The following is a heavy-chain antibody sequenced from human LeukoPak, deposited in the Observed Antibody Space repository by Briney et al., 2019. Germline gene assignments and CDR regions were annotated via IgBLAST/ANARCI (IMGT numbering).Heavy chain of an antibody. Sequence: SETLSLTCTVSGGSISSYYWSWIRQPPGKGLEWIGYIYYSGSTNYNPSLKSRVTISVDTSKNQFSLKLSSVTAADTAVYYCARDVGDLYSSGWYRYYYVDVWGKGTTVTVSS. CDR2: IYYSGST. J-gene: IGHJ6*03. D-gene: IGHD6-19*01. V-gene: IGHV4-59*01. CDR3: ARDVGDLYSSGWYRYYYVDV. CDR1: GGSISSYY.